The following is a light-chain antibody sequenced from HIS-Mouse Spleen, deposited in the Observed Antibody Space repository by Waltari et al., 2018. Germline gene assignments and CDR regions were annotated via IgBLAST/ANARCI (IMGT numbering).Light chain of an antibody. CDR2: EGS. Sequence: QSALTQPASVSGSPGQSITISCPGTSSDVGSYNLASWYQQHPGKPPKLMIYEGSKRPSGVSNRFSGSKSGNTASLTISGLQAEDEADYYCCSYAGSSTWVFGGGTKLTVL. CDR3: CSYAGSSTWV. CDR1: SSDVGSYNL. V-gene: IGLV2-23*01. J-gene: IGLJ3*02.